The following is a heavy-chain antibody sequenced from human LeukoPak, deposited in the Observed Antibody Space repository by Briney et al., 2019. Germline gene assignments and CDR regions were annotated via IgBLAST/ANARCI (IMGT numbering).Heavy chain of an antibody. CDR1: GYTFTGYY. CDR3: ARFRPRGNSGDY. V-gene: IGHV1-2*02. CDR2: INPNSGGT. J-gene: IGHJ4*02. Sequence: EASVKVSCKASGYTFTGYYMHWVRQAPGQGLEWMGWINPNSGGTNYAQKFQGRVTMTRDTSTSTVYMELSSLRSEDTAVYYCARFRPRGNSGDYWGQGTLVTVSS. D-gene: IGHD4-23*01.